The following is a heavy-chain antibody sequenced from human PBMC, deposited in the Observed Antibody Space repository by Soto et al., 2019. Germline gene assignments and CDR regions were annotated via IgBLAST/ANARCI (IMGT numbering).Heavy chain of an antibody. CDR1: GYIFTNND. V-gene: IGHV1-8*01. CDR2: VNPGSGDT. Sequence: GASVKVSCKASGYIFTNNDVSWVRQATGQGLEWMGWVNPGSGDTGYAQKFQGRVTMTRDSSTATAYMELSSLRSDDTAIYYCARMATFGSLNWFDPWGQGTLVTVSS. D-gene: IGHD3-16*01. J-gene: IGHJ5*02. CDR3: ARMATFGSLNWFDP.